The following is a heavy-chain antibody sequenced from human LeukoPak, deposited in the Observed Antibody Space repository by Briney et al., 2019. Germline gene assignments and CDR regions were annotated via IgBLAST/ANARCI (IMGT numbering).Heavy chain of an antibody. CDR1: GFTFSSYS. V-gene: IGHV3-48*01. CDR3: ARDSYYYGSGSYKRYYYMDV. J-gene: IGHJ6*03. Sequence: GGSLRLSCAASGFTFSSYSMNWVRQAPGKGLEWVSYISSSSSTIYYADSVKGRFTISRDNAKNSLYLQTNSLRAEDTAVYYCARDSYYYGSGSYKRYYYMDVWGKGTTVTVSS. D-gene: IGHD3-10*01. CDR2: ISSSSSTI.